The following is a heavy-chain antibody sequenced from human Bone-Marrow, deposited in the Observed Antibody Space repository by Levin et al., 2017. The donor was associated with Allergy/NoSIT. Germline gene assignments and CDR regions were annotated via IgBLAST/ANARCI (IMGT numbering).Heavy chain of an antibody. D-gene: IGHD2-15*01. Sequence: SETLSLTCTVSGGSISSSSYYWGWIRQPPGKGLEWIGSIYYSGSTYYNPSLKSRVTISVDTSKNQFSLKLSSVTAADTAVYYCASLGRCSPRGSGGSCSAHWGQGTLVTVSS. CDR1: GGSISSSSYY. CDR2: IYYSGST. V-gene: IGHV4-39*01. J-gene: IGHJ4*02. CDR3: ASLGRCSPRGSGGSCSAH.